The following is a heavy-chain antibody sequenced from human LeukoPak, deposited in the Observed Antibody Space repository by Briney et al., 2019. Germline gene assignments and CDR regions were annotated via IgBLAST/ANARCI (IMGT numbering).Heavy chain of an antibody. Sequence: SETLSLTCTVSGGSISSYYWSWIRQPPGKGLEWIGYIYYSGSTNYNPSLKSRVTISVDTPKNQFSLKLSSVTAADTAVYYCARPKRGIAVAGRYYYYGMDVWGQGTTVTVSS. CDR2: IYYSGST. CDR1: GGSISSYY. J-gene: IGHJ6*02. D-gene: IGHD6-19*01. V-gene: IGHV4-59*12. CDR3: ARPKRGIAVAGRYYYYGMDV.